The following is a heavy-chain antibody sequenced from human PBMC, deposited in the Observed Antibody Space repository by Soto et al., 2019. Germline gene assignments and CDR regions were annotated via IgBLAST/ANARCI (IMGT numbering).Heavy chain of an antibody. CDR3: ARDSHDSDMIVDYYGMDV. V-gene: IGHV1-69*13. Sequence: GASVKVSCKASGGTFSSYAISWVRQAPGQGLEWMGGIIPIFGTANYAQKFQGRVTITADESTSTAYMELSSLRSEDTAVYYCARDSHDSDMIVDYYGMDVWGQGTTVTVSS. D-gene: IGHD3-22*01. J-gene: IGHJ6*02. CDR1: GGTFSSYA. CDR2: IIPIFGTA.